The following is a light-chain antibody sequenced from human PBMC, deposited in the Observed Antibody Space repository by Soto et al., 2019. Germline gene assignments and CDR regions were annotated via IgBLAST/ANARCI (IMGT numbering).Light chain of an antibody. V-gene: IGLV2-11*01. CDR2: DVS. J-gene: IGLJ2*01. CDR1: SSDVGGYNY. Sequence: QSALTQPRSVSGSPGQSVTISCTGTSSDVGGYNYVSWYQQHPGKAPKLMIYDVSKRPSGVPDRFSGSKSGNTASLTISGLQAEDEADYYCCSYAGSYIWAVFGGGTKLTVL. CDR3: CSYAGSYIWAV.